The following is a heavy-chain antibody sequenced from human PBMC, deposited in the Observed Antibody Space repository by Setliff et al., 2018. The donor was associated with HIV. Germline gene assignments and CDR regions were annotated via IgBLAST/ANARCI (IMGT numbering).Heavy chain of an antibody. Sequence: PSETLSLTCTVSGGSISSHYWSWIRQAPGKGLQWIGFIYNSVTTNYNPSLKSRVTISLDTSKNQFSLKMTSVTAADTALYYCSNWNTTIDEDAWGQGTLVTVSS. CDR2: IYNSVTT. CDR3: SNWNTTIDEDA. D-gene: IGHD5-18*01. V-gene: IGHV4-59*11. J-gene: IGHJ5*02. CDR1: GGSISSHY.